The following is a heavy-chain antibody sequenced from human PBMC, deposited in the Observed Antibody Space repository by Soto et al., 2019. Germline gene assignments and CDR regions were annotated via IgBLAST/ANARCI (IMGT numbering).Heavy chain of an antibody. CDR2: ISYDGTTK. CDR3: ARCWGTGDGSHLGYNWFDP. D-gene: IGHD1-1*01. Sequence: QEQVVESGGGVVQPGRSLRLSCVASGFTVSGYSIHWVRQAPGKGLEWVSLISYDGTTKDYADSVKGRFTISRDNSKNTLYLQMSSLRAEDTAVYYRARCWGTGDGSHLGYNWFDPWGQGTLVIVSS. V-gene: IGHV3-30-3*01. CDR1: GFTVSGYS. J-gene: IGHJ5*02.